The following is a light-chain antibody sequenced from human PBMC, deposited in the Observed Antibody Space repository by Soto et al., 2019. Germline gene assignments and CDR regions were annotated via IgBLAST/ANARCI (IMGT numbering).Light chain of an antibody. CDR3: QAYDSSLSGYV. Sequence: QSVLTQPPSVSAAPGQRVTISCTGSSSNIGAGYEAHWYQQVPGTAPKLLIYENNNRPSGVPDRVSGSKSGTSASLAITGLQAEDDAEYYCQAYDSSLSGYVFGTGTKVTVL. CDR1: SSNIGAGYE. J-gene: IGLJ1*01. V-gene: IGLV1-40*01. CDR2: ENN.